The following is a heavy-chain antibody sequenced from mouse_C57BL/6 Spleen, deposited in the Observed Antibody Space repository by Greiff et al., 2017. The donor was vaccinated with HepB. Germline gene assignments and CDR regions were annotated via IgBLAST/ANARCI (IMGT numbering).Heavy chain of an antibody. D-gene: IGHD2-5*01. CDR2: IDPETGGT. J-gene: IGHJ2*01. CDR3: TRGDSNYGDY. V-gene: IGHV1-15*01. Sequence: VQLQQSGAELVRPGASVTLSCKASGYTFTDYEMHWVKQTPVHGLEWIGAIDPETGGTAYNQKFKGKAILTADKSSSTAYMELRSLTSEDSAVYYCTRGDSNYGDYWGQGTTLTVSS. CDR1: GYTFTDYE.